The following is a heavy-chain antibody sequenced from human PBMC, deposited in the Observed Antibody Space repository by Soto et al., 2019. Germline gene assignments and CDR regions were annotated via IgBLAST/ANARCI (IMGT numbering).Heavy chain of an antibody. Sequence: EGQLVESGGGLVLPGGSLRLSCAASGFIFSTYTLNWVRQAPGKGLEWVSYISAGSDAIHYADSVKGRFTVSRDNAKNSLFLQMNSLRDEDTAVYYCARLYTTARVGAWFEPWGQGTRVTVSS. CDR1: GFIFSTYT. CDR2: ISAGSDAI. D-gene: IGHD3-16*01. CDR3: ARLYTTARVGAWFEP. J-gene: IGHJ5*02. V-gene: IGHV3-48*02.